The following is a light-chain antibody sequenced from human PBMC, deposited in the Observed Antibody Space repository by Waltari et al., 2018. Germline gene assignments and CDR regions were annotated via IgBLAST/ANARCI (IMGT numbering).Light chain of an antibody. J-gene: IGLJ2*01. V-gene: IGLV2-14*03. Sequence: QSALTQPASVSGSPGQSITISCTGTSSDVGGYNYVSWYQQHPDKAPKLLIYDVDYRPSGVSNRFSGSKTVNTASLTISGLQAVDEAVYYCASFTGNVVFGGGTKLTVL. CDR3: ASFTGNVV. CDR1: SSDVGGYNY. CDR2: DVD.